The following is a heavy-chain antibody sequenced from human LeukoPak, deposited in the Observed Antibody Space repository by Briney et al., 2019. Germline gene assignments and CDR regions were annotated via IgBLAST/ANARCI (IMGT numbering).Heavy chain of an antibody. Sequence: RASVKVSCKASGDSFTKYYMHWVRQAPGQGLEWMGIINPHDGSTTYTQKFQGRLTMTTDTSTSTVSMELSSLRSEDTAVYYCAPSVRSGGSHYFDYWGQGTLVTVSS. J-gene: IGHJ4*02. V-gene: IGHV1-46*01. CDR1: GDSFTKYY. CDR3: APSVRSGGSHYFDY. CDR2: INPHDGST. D-gene: IGHD2-15*01.